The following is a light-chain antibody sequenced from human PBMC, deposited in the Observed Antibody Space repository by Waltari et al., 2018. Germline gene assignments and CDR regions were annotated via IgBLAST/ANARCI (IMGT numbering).Light chain of an antibody. CDR2: KDT. Sequence: YDLTQPSSVSVSPAQTASITCSGVVLAAMYVRWFQHKPGQAPTLILYKDTERPSGTPERFSGSTSGSTVTLTIRGALPEDEADYHCHAAADNNWFFGGGTKLTVL. V-gene: IGLV3-27*01. CDR1: VLAAMY. J-gene: IGLJ2*01. CDR3: HAAADNNWF.